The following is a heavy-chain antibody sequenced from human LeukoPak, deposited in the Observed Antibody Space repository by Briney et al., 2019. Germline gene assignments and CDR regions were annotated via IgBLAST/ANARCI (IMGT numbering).Heavy chain of an antibody. V-gene: IGHV3-48*01. CDR3: ARGAYYYED. J-gene: IGHJ4*02. Sequence: GGSLRLSCAASGFTFSSHSINWVRQAPGKGLEWVSYISSSSSTIYYADSVKGRFTIPRDNAKNSLYLQMNSLRAEDTAVYYCARGAYYYEDWGQGTLVTVSS. D-gene: IGHD3-22*01. CDR2: ISSSSSTI. CDR1: GFTFSSHS.